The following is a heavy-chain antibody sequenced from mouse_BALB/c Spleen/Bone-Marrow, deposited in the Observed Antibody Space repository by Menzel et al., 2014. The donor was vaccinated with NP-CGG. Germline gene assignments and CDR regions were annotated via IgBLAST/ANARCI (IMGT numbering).Heavy chain of an antibody. D-gene: IGHD4-1*01. V-gene: IGHV2-9*02. Sequence: VKLMESGPGLVAPSQRLSITCTVSGFSLTSYGVHWVRQPPGKGLEWLGVKWAGGTTSYNSALMSRLSISRDNSKSQVFLKMNSLQTDDTAIYYCARTGTKDYFDYWGQGTTLTVSS. CDR2: KWAGGTT. CDR3: ARTGTKDYFDY. J-gene: IGHJ2*01. CDR1: GFSLTSYG.